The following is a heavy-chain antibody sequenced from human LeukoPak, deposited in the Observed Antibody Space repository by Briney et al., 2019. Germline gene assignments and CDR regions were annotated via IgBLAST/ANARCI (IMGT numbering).Heavy chain of an antibody. CDR2: ISGSGTGT. D-gene: IGHD6-19*01. CDR1: GFTFSSYA. CDR3: AKGGYSSGWRNYFDY. Sequence: PGGSLRLSCAASGFTFSSYAMSWVRQAPGKGLEWVSTISGSGTGTYYAASVKGRFTISRDNSKYTLYLQMNSLRADDTAVYYCAKGGYSSGWRNYFDYWGQGPLVTVSS. V-gene: IGHV3-23*01. J-gene: IGHJ4*02.